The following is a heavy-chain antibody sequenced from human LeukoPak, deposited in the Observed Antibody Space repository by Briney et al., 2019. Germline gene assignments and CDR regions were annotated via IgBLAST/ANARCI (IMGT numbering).Heavy chain of an antibody. CDR1: GYSISSGYY. V-gene: IGHV4-38-2*02. CDR2: INHSGST. Sequence: SETLSLTCTISGYSISSGYYWGWIRQPPGKGLEWIGEINHSGSTNYNPSLKSRVTISVDTSKNQFSLKLSSVTAADTAVYYCARRPTMIVVDVWGQGTLVTVSS. D-gene: IGHD3-22*01. J-gene: IGHJ4*02. CDR3: ARRPTMIVVDV.